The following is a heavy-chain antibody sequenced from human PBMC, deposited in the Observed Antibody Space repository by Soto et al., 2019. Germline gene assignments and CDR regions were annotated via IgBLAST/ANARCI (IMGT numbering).Heavy chain of an antibody. CDR3: ARGGKERFRGSGMDV. J-gene: IGHJ6*02. CDR2: IITFFGAA. V-gene: IGHV1-69*01. CDR1: GGRFSTYA. Sequence: QVQLVQSGAEVRKPGSSVRVSCKASGGRFSTYAFNWMRQAPGQGLEWLGGIITFFGAAMYAQKFQGRVTITADELTTTAYRELSGLRSEDTAVYYCARGGKERFRGSGMDVWGQGTTVTVSS. D-gene: IGHD1-1*01.